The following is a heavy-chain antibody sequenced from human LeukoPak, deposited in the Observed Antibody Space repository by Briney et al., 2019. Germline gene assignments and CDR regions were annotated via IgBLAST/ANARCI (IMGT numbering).Heavy chain of an antibody. Sequence: GSSVKVSCKASGGTFSSYTISWGRQAPGQGLEWMGRIIPILGIANYAQKFQGRVTITADKSTSTAYMELSSLRSEDTAVYYCARGHYDILSGYYYYYMDVWGKGTTVTVSS. CDR1: GGTFSSYT. J-gene: IGHJ6*03. CDR3: ARGHYDILSGYYYYYMDV. CDR2: IIPILGIA. V-gene: IGHV1-69*02. D-gene: IGHD3-9*01.